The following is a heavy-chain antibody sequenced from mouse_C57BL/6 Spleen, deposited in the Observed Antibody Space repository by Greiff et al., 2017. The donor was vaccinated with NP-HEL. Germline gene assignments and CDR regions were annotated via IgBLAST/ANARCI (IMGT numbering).Heavy chain of an antibody. CDR1: GYTFTSYW. V-gene: IGHV1-64*01. J-gene: IGHJ2*01. Sequence: VQLQQSGAELVKPGASVKLSCKASGYTFTSYWMHWVKQRPGQGLEWIGMIHPNSGSTNYNEKFKSKATLTVDKSSSTAYMQLSSLTSEDSAVYYCCYYYGSSYDYFDYWGQGTTRTVSS. CDR3: CYYYGSSYDYFDY. D-gene: IGHD1-1*01. CDR2: IHPNSGST.